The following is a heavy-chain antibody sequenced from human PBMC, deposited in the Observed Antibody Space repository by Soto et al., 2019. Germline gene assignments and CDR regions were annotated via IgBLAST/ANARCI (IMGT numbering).Heavy chain of an antibody. Sequence: SETLSLTCAVSGGSISSSNWWNWVRQPPGKGLEWIGEINHSGSTYYNPSLKSRVTISVDTSKNQFSLKLSSVTAADTAVYYCARGPELELTLYYYYYMDVWGKGTTVTVSS. CDR3: ARGPELELTLYYYYYMDV. CDR1: GGSISSSNW. J-gene: IGHJ6*03. V-gene: IGHV4-4*02. CDR2: INHSGST. D-gene: IGHD1-7*01.